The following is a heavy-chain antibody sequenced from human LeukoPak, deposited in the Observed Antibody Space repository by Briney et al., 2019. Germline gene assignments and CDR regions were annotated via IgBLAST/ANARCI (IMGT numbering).Heavy chain of an antibody. D-gene: IGHD3-3*01. CDR3: ARDRITIETRAFDI. J-gene: IGHJ3*02. CDR2: IYYSGST. V-gene: IGHV4-30-4*08. Sequence: SQTLSLTCTVSGGSISSGDYYWSWIRQPPGKGLEWIGYIYYSGSTYYHPSLKSRVTISVDTSNNLFSLKLSSVTAADTAVYYCARDRITIETRAFDIWGQGTMVTVSS. CDR1: GGSISSGDYY.